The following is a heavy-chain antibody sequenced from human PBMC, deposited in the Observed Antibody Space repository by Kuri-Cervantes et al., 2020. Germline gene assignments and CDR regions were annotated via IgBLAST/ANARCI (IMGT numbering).Heavy chain of an antibody. Sequence: SETLSLTCTVSGGSISSYYWSWIRQPPGKGLEWIGSIYYSGSTYYNPSLKSRVTISVDTSKNQFSLKLSSVTAADTAVYYCAKDPGPNSGYDGAQIDYWGQGTLVTVSS. J-gene: IGHJ4*02. D-gene: IGHD5-12*01. CDR2: IYYSGST. V-gene: IGHV4-59*05. CDR3: AKDPGPNSGYDGAQIDY. CDR1: GGSISSYY.